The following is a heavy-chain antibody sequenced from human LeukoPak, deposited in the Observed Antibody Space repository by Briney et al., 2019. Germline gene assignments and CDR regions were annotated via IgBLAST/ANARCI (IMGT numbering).Heavy chain of an antibody. J-gene: IGHJ6*02. V-gene: IGHV3-33*08. D-gene: IGHD2-8*01. Sequence: GGSLRLSCAASGFTFSSYWMSWVRQAPGKGLEWVADIWFDGKNEHFADSVKGRFTISRDNSKNTMYLQINSLRAEDTAVYYCARDRHCANGVCHSPPGMGVWGQGTTVTVSS. CDR3: ARDRHCANGVCHSPPGMGV. CDR1: GFTFSSYW. CDR2: IWFDGKNE.